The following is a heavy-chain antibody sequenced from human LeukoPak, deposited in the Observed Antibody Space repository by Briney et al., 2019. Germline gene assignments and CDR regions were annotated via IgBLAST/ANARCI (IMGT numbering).Heavy chain of an antibody. CDR1: GFIFSTYT. J-gene: IGHJ4*02. D-gene: IGHD3-3*01. V-gene: IGHV3-64*04. CDR2: INGDGRTT. CDR3: AKEDFSEGRYYFDY. Sequence: GGSLRLSCSASGFIFSTYTMYWVRQAPGKGLEYVSVINGDGRTTYYADSVKGRFTISRDNAKNSLYLQMNSLRAEDTALYYCAKEDFSEGRYYFDYWGQGTLVTVSS.